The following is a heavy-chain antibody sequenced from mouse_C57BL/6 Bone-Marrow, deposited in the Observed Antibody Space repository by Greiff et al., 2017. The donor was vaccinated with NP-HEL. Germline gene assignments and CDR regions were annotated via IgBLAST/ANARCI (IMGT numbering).Heavy chain of an antibody. CDR1: GYSITSGYY. Sequence: EVQLQQSGPGLVKPSQSLSLTCSVTGYSITSGYYWNWIRQFPGNKLEWMGYISYDGSNNYNPSLKNRISITRDTSTNQFFLKLNSVTTEDTATYYCARDYYGSSFDYWGQGTTLTVSS. J-gene: IGHJ2*01. D-gene: IGHD1-1*01. CDR3: ARDYYGSSFDY. V-gene: IGHV3-6*01. CDR2: ISYDGSN.